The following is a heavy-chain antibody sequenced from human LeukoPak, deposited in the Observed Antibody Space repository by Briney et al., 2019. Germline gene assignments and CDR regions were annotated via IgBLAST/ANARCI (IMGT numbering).Heavy chain of an antibody. D-gene: IGHD4-17*01. J-gene: IGHJ5*02. CDR2: IDGTNAYI. V-gene: IGHV3-21*01. CDR3: VKGFDYGDLRSNWFDP. CDR1: GFSFTTYR. Sequence: GGSLRLSCAASGFSFTTYRMIWVRQAPGKGLDSVSAIDGTNAYINYADSVKGRFTISRDNTKNSLYLQMSSLRAEDTALYYCVKGFDYGDLRSNWFDPWGQGTLVTVSS.